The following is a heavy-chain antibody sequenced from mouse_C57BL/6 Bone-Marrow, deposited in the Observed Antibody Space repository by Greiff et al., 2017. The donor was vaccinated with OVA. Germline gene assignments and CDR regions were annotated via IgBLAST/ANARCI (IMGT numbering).Heavy chain of an antibody. V-gene: IGHV1-74*01. Sequence: QVQLQQPGAELVKPGASVKGSCKASGYTFTSYWMHWVKQRPGQGLEWIGRIHPSDSDTNYNQKFKGKATLTVDKSSSTAYMQLSSVTSEDSAVYYCAIGYYGSSYGFASWAQGTLVPVPA. CDR2: IHPSDSDT. CDR3: AIGYYGSSYGFAS. D-gene: IGHD1-1*01. CDR1: GYTFTSYW. J-gene: IGHJ3*01.